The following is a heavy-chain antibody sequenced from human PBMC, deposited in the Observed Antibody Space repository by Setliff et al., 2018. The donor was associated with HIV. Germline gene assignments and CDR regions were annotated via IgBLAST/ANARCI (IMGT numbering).Heavy chain of an antibody. J-gene: IGHJ3*02. V-gene: IGHV1-46*01. CDR1: GYTFTGYY. CDR3: ASAGAWQRNALDI. CDR2: SNPTGGST. D-gene: IGHD5-12*01. Sequence: ASVKVSCKASGYTFTGYYMHWVRQAPGQGLEWTGVSNPTGGSTRNTQKFQGRVAMTRDTSTSTVYMELSSLRSEDTAVYYCASAGAWQRNALDIWGQGTMVTVSS.